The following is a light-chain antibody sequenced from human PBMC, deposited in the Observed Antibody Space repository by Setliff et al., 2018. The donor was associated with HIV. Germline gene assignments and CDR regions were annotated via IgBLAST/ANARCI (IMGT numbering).Light chain of an antibody. Sequence: QSALTQPASVSGSPGQSITISCTGTSSDIGRYDLVSWYQQHPARAPKLIIYQATRRPSGVSNRFSGSKSGNVASLTISGLQAEDEADYYCCSYAGAYSFGVFGTGTKGTVL. J-gene: IGLJ1*01. CDR3: CSYAGAYSFGV. CDR2: QAT. V-gene: IGLV2-23*01. CDR1: SSDIGRYDL.